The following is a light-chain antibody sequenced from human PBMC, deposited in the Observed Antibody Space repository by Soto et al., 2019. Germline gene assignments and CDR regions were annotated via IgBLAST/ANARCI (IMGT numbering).Light chain of an antibody. Sequence: QSALTQPASVSGSPGQSITVSCTGTSSDVGGYNYVSWYQHHPGKAPKLMIFEVSNRPSGVSDRFSGSKSGNTASLTISGLQAEDEADYYCSSYTSNSSPVLFGGGTQLTVL. CDR2: EVS. V-gene: IGLV2-14*01. J-gene: IGLJ2*01. CDR3: SSYTSNSSPVL. CDR1: SSDVGGYNY.